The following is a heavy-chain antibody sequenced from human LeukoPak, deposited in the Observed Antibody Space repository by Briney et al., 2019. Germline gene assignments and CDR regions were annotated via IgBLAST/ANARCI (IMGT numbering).Heavy chain of an antibody. CDR1: GYSFTSYW. V-gene: IGHV5-51*01. Sequence: GESLKISCKGSGYSFTSYWIGWVRQMPGKGLEWMGIIYPGDSDTRYSPSFQGQVTISADKSISTAYLQWSSLKASDTAMYYCARSVSGHYYGSGSYFPQAFDYWGQGTLVTVSS. CDR2: IYPGDSDT. J-gene: IGHJ4*02. CDR3: ARSVSGHYYGSGSYFPQAFDY. D-gene: IGHD3-10*01.